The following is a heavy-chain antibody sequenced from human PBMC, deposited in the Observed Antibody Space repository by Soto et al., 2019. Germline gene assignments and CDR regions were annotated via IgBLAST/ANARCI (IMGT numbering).Heavy chain of an antibody. D-gene: IGHD6-19*01. Sequence: SVKVSCKASGYTFTGYYMHWVRQAPGQGLEWMGWINPNSGGTSYAQKFQGRVTMTRDTSISTAYMELSRLRSDDTAVYYCARDLAGNDYFDYWGQGTLVTVSS. CDR1: GYTFTGYY. CDR2: INPNSGGT. V-gene: IGHV1-2*02. J-gene: IGHJ4*02. CDR3: ARDLAGNDYFDY.